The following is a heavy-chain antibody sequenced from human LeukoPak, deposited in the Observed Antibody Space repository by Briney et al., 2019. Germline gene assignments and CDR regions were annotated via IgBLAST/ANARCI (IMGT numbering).Heavy chain of an antibody. CDR2: INHSGST. CDR1: GGSFSGYY. Sequence: SETLSLTCAVYGGSFSGYYWSWIRQPPGKGLEWIGEINHSGSTNYSPSLKSRVTISVDSSKNQFSLKLSSVTAADTAVYYCARGLPPEYFQHWGQGTLVTVSS. J-gene: IGHJ1*01. V-gene: IGHV4-34*01. CDR3: ARGLPPEYFQH.